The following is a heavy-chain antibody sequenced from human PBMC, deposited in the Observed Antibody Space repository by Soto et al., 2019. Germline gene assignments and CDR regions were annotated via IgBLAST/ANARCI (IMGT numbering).Heavy chain of an antibody. CDR3: AMVDVYVTPSPQDV. CDR2: INTYNGNT. D-gene: IGHD3-16*01. J-gene: IGHJ6*02. CDR1: GYSFTRYG. Sequence: VKVSCKASGYSFTRYGIAWARQAPGQGLEWMGWINTYNGNTNYAQNLQGRVTLTTDTSTSTAYMELTSLRSNDTAIYYCAMVDVYVTPSPQDVWGQGTTVTVSS. V-gene: IGHV1-18*01.